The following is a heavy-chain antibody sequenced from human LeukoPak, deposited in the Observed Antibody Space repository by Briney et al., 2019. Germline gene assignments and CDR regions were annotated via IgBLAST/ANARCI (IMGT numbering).Heavy chain of an antibody. CDR1: GFTFSNYG. D-gene: IGHD1-14*01. CDR3: ARERTGWFDP. CDR2: IRYDGSNR. J-gene: IGHJ5*02. V-gene: IGHV3-30*02. Sequence: GGSLRLSCAASGFTFSNYGMHWVRQAPGKGLEWVAFIRYDGSNRYYADSVRGRFTISRDNSKNTLYLQMNSLRAEDTAVYYCARERTGWFDPWGQGTLVTVSS.